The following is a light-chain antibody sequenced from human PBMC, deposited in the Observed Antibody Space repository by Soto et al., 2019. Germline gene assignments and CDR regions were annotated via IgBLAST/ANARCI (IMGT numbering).Light chain of an antibody. CDR3: SSDAGNDKYV. V-gene: IGLV2-8*01. CDR1: SSDVGGYNY. Sequence: QSVLTQPPSASGSPGQSVTISCTGTSSDVGGYNYVSWYQRHPGKAPKLMIYEVSKRPSGVPDRFSGSKSGNTASLTVSGLQADDEADYYCSSDAGNDKYVFGSGTKVT. CDR2: EVS. J-gene: IGLJ1*01.